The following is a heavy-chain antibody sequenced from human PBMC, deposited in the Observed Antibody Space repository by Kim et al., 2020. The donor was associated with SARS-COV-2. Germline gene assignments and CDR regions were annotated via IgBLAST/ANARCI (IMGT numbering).Heavy chain of an antibody. Sequence: GGSLRLSCAASGFTFSSYAMHWVRQAPGKGLEWVAAIWSDGSNKYYADSVKGRFTISRDNSKNTLYLQMNSLRAEDTAVYYCARAGELSFFDYCGQGTLVTVSS. CDR2: IWSDGSNK. V-gene: IGHV3-30*02. CDR3: ARAGELSFFDY. J-gene: IGHJ4*02. CDR1: GFTFSSYA. D-gene: IGHD3-16*02.